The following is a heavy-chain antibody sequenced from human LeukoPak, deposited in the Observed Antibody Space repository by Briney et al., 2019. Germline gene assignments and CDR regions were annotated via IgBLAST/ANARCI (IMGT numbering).Heavy chain of an antibody. CDR3: TTADYCSSTSCYTQEDY. CDR1: GFTFSNAW. Sequence: GGSLRLSCAASGFTFSNAWMSWVRQAPGKGLEWVGRTKSKTDGGTTDYAAPVKGRFTISRDDSKNTLYLQMNSLKTEDTAVYYCTTADYCSSTSCYTQEDYWGQGTLVTVSS. J-gene: IGHJ4*02. D-gene: IGHD2-2*02. CDR2: TKSKTDGGTT. V-gene: IGHV3-15*01.